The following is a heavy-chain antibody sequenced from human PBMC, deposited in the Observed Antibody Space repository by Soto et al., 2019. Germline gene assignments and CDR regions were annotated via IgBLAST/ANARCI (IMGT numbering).Heavy chain of an antibody. CDR2: MNAKSGDT. Sequence: AASVKVSCKASGYTFTGYYMHWLRQASGQGPEWMGWMNAKSGDTFFPQRFQGKFNMTWDTSLSTAYMEVGSLTSDDTAIYYCARGNPFNYAGFDVWGQGTTVTVSS. CDR3: ARGNPFNYAGFDV. J-gene: IGHJ6*02. D-gene: IGHD3-16*01. V-gene: IGHV1-2*02. CDR1: GYTFTGYY.